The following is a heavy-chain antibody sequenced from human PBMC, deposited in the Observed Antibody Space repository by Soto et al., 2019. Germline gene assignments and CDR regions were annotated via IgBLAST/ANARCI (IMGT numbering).Heavy chain of an antibody. CDR1: GYDFATYW. J-gene: IGHJ6*02. Sequence: ESLKISCTGSGYDFATYWIGWVRQMRGKCLEWMLVIYPGDSDTEYSPSFQGQVTISVDKSISTAYLQWSSLKASDTAMYYCARQRYSSRPTNNDMDVGGQGTTVPVSS. V-gene: IGHV5-51*01. D-gene: IGHD6-19*01. CDR3: ARQRYSSRPTNNDMDV. CDR2: IYPGDSDT.